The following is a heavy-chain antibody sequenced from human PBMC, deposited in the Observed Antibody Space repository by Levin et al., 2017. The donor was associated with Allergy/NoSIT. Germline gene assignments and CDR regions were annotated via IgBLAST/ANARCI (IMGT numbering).Heavy chain of an antibody. CDR1: GFTFSNYV. CDR2: LTGSSGSV. D-gene: IGHD1-7*01. CDR3: ARPKLELEAPYYYYMDV. V-gene: IGHV3-23*01. Sequence: PGASVKVSCAASGFTFSNYVMSWVRQAPGKGLEWVSTLTGSSGSVYYADSVEGRFTISRDNSKNTLYLQMSSLRIEDTGIYYCARPKLELEAPYYYYMDVWGKGTTVTVSS. J-gene: IGHJ6*03.